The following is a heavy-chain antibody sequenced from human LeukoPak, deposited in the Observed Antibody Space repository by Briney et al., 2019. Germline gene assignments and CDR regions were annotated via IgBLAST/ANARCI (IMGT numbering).Heavy chain of an antibody. CDR2: INPSGGST. D-gene: IGHD3-3*01. Sequence: ASVKVSCKASGYTFTSYYMHWVRQAPGQGLEWMGIINPSGGSTSYAQKFQGRVTLTTDTSTSTAHMELRSLRSDDSAVYYCARVGVQWQILGPFDYWGQGTLVSVSS. CDR3: ARVGVQWQILGPFDY. V-gene: IGHV1-46*01. CDR1: GYTFTSYY. J-gene: IGHJ4*02.